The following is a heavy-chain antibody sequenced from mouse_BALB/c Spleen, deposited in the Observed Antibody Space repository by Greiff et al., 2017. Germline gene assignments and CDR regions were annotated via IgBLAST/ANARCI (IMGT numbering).Heavy chain of an antibody. CDR1: GFNIKDTY. Sequence: VTLKVSGAELVKPGASVKLSCTASGFNIKDTYMHWVKQRPEQGLEWIGRIDPANGNTKYDPKFQGKATITADTSSNTAYLQLSSLTSEDTAVYYCASGYYAMDYWGQGTSVTVSS. J-gene: IGHJ4*01. V-gene: IGHV14-3*02. CDR3: ASGYYAMDY. CDR2: IDPANGNT.